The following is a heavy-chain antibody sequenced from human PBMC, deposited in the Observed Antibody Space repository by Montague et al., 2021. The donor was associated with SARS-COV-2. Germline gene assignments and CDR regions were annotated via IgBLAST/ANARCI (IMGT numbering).Heavy chain of an antibody. V-gene: IGHV3-53*01. CDR1: GFSVNSRY. D-gene: IGHD5-12*01. Sequence: SLRLSCAASGFSVNSRYMSWVRQAPGKGLEWVSVLYSGAGTYYADSVKGRVTISRDNSKNTLYLQMNSLRAEDTAVYYCARDRGYPTYYFDCWGQGTLVTVSS. CDR3: ARDRGYPTYYFDC. CDR2: LYSGAGT. J-gene: IGHJ4*02.